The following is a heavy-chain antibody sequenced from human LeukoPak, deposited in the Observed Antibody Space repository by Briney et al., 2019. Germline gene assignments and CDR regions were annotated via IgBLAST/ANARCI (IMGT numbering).Heavy chain of an antibody. CDR3: ARYSNHVDYFDS. Sequence: PSETLSLTCTVSGDSVSSHYWSWIRQPPGKGLEWIAYVNYTGTSNYNPSLKSRVTISIDTSKNQFSLKLISVTAADTAVYYCARYSNHVDYFDSWGQGTLVTVSS. J-gene: IGHJ4*02. V-gene: IGHV4-59*02. D-gene: IGHD4-11*01. CDR2: VNYTGTS. CDR1: GDSVSSHY.